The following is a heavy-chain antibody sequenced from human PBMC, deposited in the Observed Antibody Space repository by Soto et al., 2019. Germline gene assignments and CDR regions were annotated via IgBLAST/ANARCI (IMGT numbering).Heavy chain of an antibody. Sequence: QVQLVQSGAEVKKPGASVKVSCKASGYTFTSYGISWVRQAPGQGLEWMGWISAYNGNTNYAQKLQGRVTMTTDTSTSTDYMELRSLRSDDTAVYYCARDKGEGFLEWLLLTPPYYGMDVWGQGTTVTVSS. J-gene: IGHJ6*02. D-gene: IGHD3-3*01. CDR2: ISAYNGNT. V-gene: IGHV1-18*04. CDR1: GYTFTSYG. CDR3: ARDKGEGFLEWLLLTPPYYGMDV.